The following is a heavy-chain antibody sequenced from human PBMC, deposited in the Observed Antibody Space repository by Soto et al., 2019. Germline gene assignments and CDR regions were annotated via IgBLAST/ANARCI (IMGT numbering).Heavy chain of an antibody. CDR1: GFTFSDHY. J-gene: IGHJ4*02. V-gene: IGHV3-72*01. Sequence: EVQLVESGGGLVQPGGSLRLSCAASGFTFSDHYMDWVRQAPGKGLEWVGRTRNKANSYTTEYAASVKGRFTISRDDSENSLYLQMNSLKTEDTAVYYCARDKRAGGTFYFDYWGQGTLVTVSS. CDR3: ARDKRAGGTFYFDY. CDR2: TRNKANSYTT.